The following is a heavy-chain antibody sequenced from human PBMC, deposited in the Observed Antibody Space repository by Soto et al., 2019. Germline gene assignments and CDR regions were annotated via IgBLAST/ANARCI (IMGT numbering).Heavy chain of an antibody. J-gene: IGHJ4*02. CDR1: GFAFSNHC. Sequence: EVQLVESGGGLVQPGGSLRLSCAASGFAFSNHCMHWFRQAPGKGLVWVSRIRPDGSGSNYADSVQGRFAISRDNAQNTVYLQMNSLRVEDTALYYCSRDLVAGSGSCDSWGQGTLVTVSS. CDR2: IRPDGSGS. CDR3: SRDLVAGSGSCDS. D-gene: IGHD3-10*01. V-gene: IGHV3-74*01.